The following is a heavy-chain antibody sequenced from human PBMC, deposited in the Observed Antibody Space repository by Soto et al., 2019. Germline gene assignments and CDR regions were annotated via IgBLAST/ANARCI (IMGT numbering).Heavy chain of an antibody. V-gene: IGHV3-72*01. CDR2: SRNKANSYTP. D-gene: IGHD5-12*01. CDR3: ARSTDDGYHVADH. CDR1: GFTFSNYY. J-gene: IGHJ4*02. Sequence: EVPLVESGGHLVQPGGSLRLSCAASGFTFSNYYIDWVRQALGKGLEWVGRSRNKANSYTPEYAASVKGRFTVSRDDSKNSVYFQMNSLKIGDTAVYYCARSTDDGYHVADHWGQGTLVIVSS.